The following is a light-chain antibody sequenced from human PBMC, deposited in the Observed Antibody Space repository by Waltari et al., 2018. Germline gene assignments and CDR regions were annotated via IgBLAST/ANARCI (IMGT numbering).Light chain of an antibody. CDR3: QQYGGSPPTT. V-gene: IGKV3-20*01. Sequence: EIVLTQSPATLSLSPGATATLSCRASQSVTNNYLAWYQQRPGQPPRLLISDASSRATGIPDRFSGSGSGTDFTLAISRLEPEDFAVYYCQQYGGSPPTTFGQGTRLEI. J-gene: IGKJ5*01. CDR2: DAS. CDR1: QSVTNNY.